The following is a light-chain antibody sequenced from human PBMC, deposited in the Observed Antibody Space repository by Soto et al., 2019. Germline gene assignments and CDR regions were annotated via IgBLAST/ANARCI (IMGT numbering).Light chain of an antibody. CDR2: GAS. CDR1: QTIRSD. CDR3: EQYQQWPPT. Sequence: EIVMTQSPVTLSVSTGERATLSCRASQTIRSDLAWYQQKPGQAPRLLISGASTRATGIPARFSGSGSGTEFTLTISSLQSEDFAVYFCEQYQQWPPTFGQGTKVDIK. V-gene: IGKV3-15*01. J-gene: IGKJ1*01.